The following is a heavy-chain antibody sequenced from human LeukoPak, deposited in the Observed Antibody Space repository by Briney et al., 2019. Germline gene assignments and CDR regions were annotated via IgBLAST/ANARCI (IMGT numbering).Heavy chain of an antibody. Sequence: ASVKVSCKASGYTFTSYYMHWVGQAPGQGLEWMGIINPSGDSTSYAQKFQGRVTMTRDTSTSTVYMELSSLRSEDTAVYYCARMPPYYYDSSGYYSGYWGQGTLVTVSS. CDR3: ARMPPYYYDSSGYYSGY. CDR2: INPSGDST. D-gene: IGHD3-22*01. V-gene: IGHV1-46*01. J-gene: IGHJ4*02. CDR1: GYTFTSYY.